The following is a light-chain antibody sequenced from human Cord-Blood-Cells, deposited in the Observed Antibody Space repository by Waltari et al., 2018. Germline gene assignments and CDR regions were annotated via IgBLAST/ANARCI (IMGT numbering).Light chain of an antibody. CDR3: AAWDDSLSGV. J-gene: IGLJ3*02. Sequence: QSVLTQPPSASGTPGQRVTLSCSGRSPNIGSNFVYWYQQLPVTAPKLLIYRNNQRPSGVPDRFSGSKSGTSASLAISGLRSEDEADYYCAAWDDSLSGVFGGGTKLTVL. CDR1: SPNIGSNF. V-gene: IGLV1-47*01. CDR2: RNN.